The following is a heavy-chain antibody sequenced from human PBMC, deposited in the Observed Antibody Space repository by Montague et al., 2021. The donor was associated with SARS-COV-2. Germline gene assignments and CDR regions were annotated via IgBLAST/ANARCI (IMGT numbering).Heavy chain of an antibody. CDR1: GGSISSYY. D-gene: IGHD6-6*01. J-gene: IGHJ4*02. Sequence: SETLSLTCTVSGGSISSYYWSWIRQPPGKGLEWIGYIYYSGSTNYNPSLKSRVTISVDTSKNQFSPKLSSVTAADTAVYYCARDLNEYSSSGGFDYWGQGTLVTVSS. V-gene: IGHV4-59*12. CDR2: IYYSGST. CDR3: ARDLNEYSSSGGFDY.